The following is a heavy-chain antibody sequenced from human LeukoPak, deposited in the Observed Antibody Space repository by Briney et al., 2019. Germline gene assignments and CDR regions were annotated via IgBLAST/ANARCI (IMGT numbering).Heavy chain of an antibody. Sequence: GGSLRLSCAASGFIFSSYDMHWVRQATGKGLEWVSGIGKGGDTYYAGSVKGRFTTSRENAKRSVYLQMNNLRAGDTAVYYCAGGVAVAGIGPLDYWGQGTLVTVSS. D-gene: IGHD6-19*01. V-gene: IGHV3-13*04. J-gene: IGHJ4*02. CDR3: AGGVAVAGIGPLDY. CDR1: GFIFSSYD. CDR2: IGKGGDT.